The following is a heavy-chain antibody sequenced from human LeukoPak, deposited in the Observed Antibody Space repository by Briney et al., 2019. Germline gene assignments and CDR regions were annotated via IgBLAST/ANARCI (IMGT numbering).Heavy chain of an antibody. Sequence: GGSLRLSCAASGFTFDDYGMSWVRQAPGKGLEWVAVIWYDGNNKYYADFVKGRFTISRDNSKNTLYLQMNSLRAGDTAVYNCARDRGSREDGMDVWGQGTTVTVSS. CDR1: GFTFDDYG. V-gene: IGHV3-33*08. D-gene: IGHD1-26*01. CDR2: IWYDGNNK. J-gene: IGHJ6*02. CDR3: ARDRGSREDGMDV.